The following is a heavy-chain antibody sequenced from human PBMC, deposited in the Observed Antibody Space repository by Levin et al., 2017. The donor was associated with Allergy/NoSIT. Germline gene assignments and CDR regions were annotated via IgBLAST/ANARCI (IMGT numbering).Heavy chain of an antibody. Sequence: SCAASGFTFRTFWMAWVRQAPGKGPEWVANIKQDGSDKYYVDSVEGRFTVSRDNAKNSLYLPMNSLRVEDTAVYYCARDHDGEDEYCGFWGQGTLVTVSS. CDR2: IKQDGSDK. CDR1: GFTFRTFW. D-gene: IGHD2-21*01. CDR3: ARDHDGEDEYCGF. J-gene: IGHJ4*02. V-gene: IGHV3-7*01.